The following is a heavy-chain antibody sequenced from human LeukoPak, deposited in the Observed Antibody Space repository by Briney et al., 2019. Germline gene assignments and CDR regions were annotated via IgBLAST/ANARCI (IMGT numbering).Heavy chain of an antibody. D-gene: IGHD3-22*01. V-gene: IGHV3-30-3*01. Sequence: GGSLRLSCAASGFTFGSYAMYWVRQAPGKGLEWVAVISHDGSNDYYADSVKGRFTISRDNSKNTLYLQINSLRAEDTAVYYCARDPRRYYYDSSGYYYNYWGQGTLVTVSS. J-gene: IGHJ4*02. CDR3: ARDPRRYYYDSSGYYYNY. CDR2: ISHDGSND. CDR1: GFTFGSYA.